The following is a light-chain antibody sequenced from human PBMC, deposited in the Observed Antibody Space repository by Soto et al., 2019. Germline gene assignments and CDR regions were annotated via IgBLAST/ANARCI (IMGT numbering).Light chain of an antibody. V-gene: IGKV3-20*01. J-gene: IGKJ1*01. CDR3: QQYGSSGT. CDR1: QSVSSSY. CDR2: GAS. Sequence: EIALTQSPGTLSLSPGERATLSCLASQSVSSSYLAWYQQKPGQAPRLLIYGASNRATGIPDRFSGSGSGTDFTLTISRLEPEDFAVYYCQQYGSSGTFGQGTKVDIK.